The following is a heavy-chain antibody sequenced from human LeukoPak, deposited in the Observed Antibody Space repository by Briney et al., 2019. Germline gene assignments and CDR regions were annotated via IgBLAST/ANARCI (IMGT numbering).Heavy chain of an antibody. V-gene: IGHV3-74*01. Sequence: GGSLILSCEASGLSFSTYWMHWVRQVPGGGLVWVSRINGDGSSINYADSVKGRFTISRDNAKNKVYLKMNSLRVEDTAVYYCARGGSNYGDFYYWGQGTLVTVSS. CDR2: INGDGSSI. CDR3: ARGGSNYGDFYY. CDR1: GLSFSTYW. J-gene: IGHJ4*02. D-gene: IGHD4-11*01.